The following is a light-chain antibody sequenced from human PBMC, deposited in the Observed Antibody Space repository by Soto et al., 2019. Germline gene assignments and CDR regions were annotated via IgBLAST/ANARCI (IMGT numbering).Light chain of an antibody. J-gene: IGLJ2*01. CDR3: ATWTDNLNGAV. CDR1: TSNIGSNT. CDR2: NSS. Sequence: QSVLTQSPSASGTPGQRVTISCSGSTSNIGSNTVHWYQHLPGTAPKLLIYNSSQRPSGVPDRFSGSKSGSSASLAISGLHSEDEADYYCATWTDNLNGAVFVGGTKLTV. V-gene: IGLV1-44*01.